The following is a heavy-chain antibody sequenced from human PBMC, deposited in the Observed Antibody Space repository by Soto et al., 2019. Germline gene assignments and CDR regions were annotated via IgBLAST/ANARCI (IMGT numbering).Heavy chain of an antibody. Sequence: QVQLVQSGPEVNEPGSSVTVSCKASGGTFNNYIFTWVRQAPGQGLEWMRRIIPVLGVTYYAQRFQGRVTITADKSTSTAYMELSSLRSEDTAIYYCASSLNPGSATPSYYAMSVWGQGTTVTVSS. CDR1: GGTFNNYI. J-gene: IGHJ6*02. CDR3: ASSLNPGSATPSYYAMSV. D-gene: IGHD2-15*01. CDR2: IIPVLGVT. V-gene: IGHV1-69*02.